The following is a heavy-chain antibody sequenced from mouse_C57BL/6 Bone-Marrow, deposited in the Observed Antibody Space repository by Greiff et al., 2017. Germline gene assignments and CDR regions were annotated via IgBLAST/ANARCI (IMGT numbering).Heavy chain of an antibody. CDR2: IHPNSGST. D-gene: IGHD1-1*01. J-gene: IGHJ2*01. CDR1: GYTFTSYW. CDR3: ARSETTVVVDYFDY. Sequence: QVQLQQPGAELVKPGASVKLSCKASGYTFTSYWMHWVKQRPGQGLEWIGMIHPNSGSTNYNEKFKSKATLTVDKSSSTAYMQLSSLTSEDSAVYYCARSETTVVVDYFDYWGQGTTLTVSS. V-gene: IGHV1-64*01.